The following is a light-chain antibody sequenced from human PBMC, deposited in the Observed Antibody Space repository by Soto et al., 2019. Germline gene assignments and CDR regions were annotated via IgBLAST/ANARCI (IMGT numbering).Light chain of an antibody. CDR2: DAS. CDR3: QQRSNWPPRIT. Sequence: EIVLTQSPGTLSLSPGERATLSCMASQSVSSNLAWYQQKPGQAPRLLIYDASNRATGIPARFSGSGSGTDFTLTISSLEPEDFAVYYCQQRSNWPPRITFGQGTRLEIK. CDR1: QSVSSN. J-gene: IGKJ5*01. V-gene: IGKV3-11*01.